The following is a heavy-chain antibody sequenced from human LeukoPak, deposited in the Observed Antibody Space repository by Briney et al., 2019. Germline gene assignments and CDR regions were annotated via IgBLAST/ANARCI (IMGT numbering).Heavy chain of an antibody. V-gene: IGHV1-2*02. D-gene: IGHD3-9*01. CDR3: ARENRYFDWSRAFDI. CDR2: INPNSGGT. CDR1: GYTFTGYY. Sequence: EASVKVSCKASGYTFTGYYMHWVRQAPGQGLEWMGWINPNSGGTNYAQKFQGRVTMTRDTSISTAYMELSRLRSDDTAVYYCARENRYFDWSRAFDIWGQGTMVTVSS. J-gene: IGHJ3*02.